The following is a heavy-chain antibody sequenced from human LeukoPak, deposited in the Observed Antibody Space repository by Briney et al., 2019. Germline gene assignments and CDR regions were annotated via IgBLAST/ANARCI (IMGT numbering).Heavy chain of an antibody. Sequence: SVKVSFKASGFTFTSSAVQWVRQARGQRLEWIGWIVVGSGNTNYAQKFQERVTITRDMSTSTAYMELSSLRSEDTAVYYCAALGRPYDSSGYYYRWGQGTLVTVSS. CDR1: GFTFTSSA. CDR3: AALGRPYDSSGYYYR. D-gene: IGHD3-22*01. V-gene: IGHV1-58*01. J-gene: IGHJ5*02. CDR2: IVVGSGNT.